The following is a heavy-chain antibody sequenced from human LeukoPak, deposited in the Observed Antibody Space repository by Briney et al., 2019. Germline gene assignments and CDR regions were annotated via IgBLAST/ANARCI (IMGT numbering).Heavy chain of an antibody. J-gene: IGHJ4*02. CDR3: ARDYYYDSGGYHSNFDY. V-gene: IGHV3-21*01. CDR1: GFTFSSYS. Sequence: GGSLRLSCAASGFTFSSYSMNWARPARGKGLEWVSDISSSSSYIYYADSVKGRFTISRDNAKNSLYLQMNSLRAEDTAVYYCARDYYYDSGGYHSNFDYWGQGTLVTVSS. D-gene: IGHD3-22*01. CDR2: ISSSSSYI.